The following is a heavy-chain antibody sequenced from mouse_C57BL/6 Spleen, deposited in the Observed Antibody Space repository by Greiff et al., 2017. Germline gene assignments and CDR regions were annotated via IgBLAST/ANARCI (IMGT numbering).Heavy chain of an antibody. J-gene: IGHJ2*01. CDR2: IYPGDGDT. CDR1: GYAFSSSW. Sequence: QVQLQQSGPELVKPGASVKISCKASGYAFSSSWMNWVKQRPGKGLEWIGRIYPGDGDTNYNGKFKGKATLTADKSSSTAYMQLSSLTSKDSAVYFCARADYYGSSYNYFDYWGQGTTLTVSS. CDR3: ARADYYGSSYNYFDY. V-gene: IGHV1-82*01. D-gene: IGHD1-1*01.